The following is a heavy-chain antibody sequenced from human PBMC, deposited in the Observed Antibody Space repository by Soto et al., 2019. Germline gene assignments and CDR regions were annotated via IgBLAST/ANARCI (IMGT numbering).Heavy chain of an antibody. CDR1: GFTFSDYY. CDR3: TKSSGGSSSVGMDY. D-gene: IGHD6-6*01. Sequence: GGSLRLSCAASGFTFSDYYMSWIRQAPGKGLEWVSYISSSSVYTNYADSVRGRFTISRDNAKNSLYLQMTALRVEDSSVYYCTKSSGGSSSVGMDYWGPGTLVTVSS. CDR2: ISSSSVYT. J-gene: IGHJ4*02. V-gene: IGHV3-11*06.